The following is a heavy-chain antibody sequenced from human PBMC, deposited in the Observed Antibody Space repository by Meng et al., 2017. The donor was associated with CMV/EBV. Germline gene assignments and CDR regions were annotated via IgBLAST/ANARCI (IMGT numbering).Heavy chain of an antibody. V-gene: IGHV4-34*01. CDR3: ARYGSGPPAKRQNWDFDL. CDR2: INHSGST. D-gene: IGHD3-10*01. J-gene: IGHJ2*01. CDR1: GSFSGYY. Sequence: GSFSGYYWSWIRQPPGKGLEWIGEINHSGSTNYNPSLKSRVTISVDTSKNQFSLKLSSVTAADTAVYYCARYGSGPPAKRQNWDFDLWGRGTLVTVSS.